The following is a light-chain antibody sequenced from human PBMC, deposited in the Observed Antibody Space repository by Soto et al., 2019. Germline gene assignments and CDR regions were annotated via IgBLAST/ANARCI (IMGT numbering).Light chain of an antibody. CDR3: HQYGSSPGS. CDR2: GAS. Sequence: EIGLTQSPATLSLSPGERATLSCRASQSVSSNYLAWYQQKRGQAPRLLIWGASIRAADLPDRFSGDGSGTDFTLTISRLEAEDFAIYYCHQYGSSPGSFGQGTKVDIK. J-gene: IGKJ1*01. CDR1: QSVSSNY. V-gene: IGKV3-20*01.